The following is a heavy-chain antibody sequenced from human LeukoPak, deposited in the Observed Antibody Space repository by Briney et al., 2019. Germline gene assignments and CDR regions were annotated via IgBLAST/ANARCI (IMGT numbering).Heavy chain of an antibody. D-gene: IGHD2-2*02. V-gene: IGHV3-21*01. CDR2: ISSSSSYI. J-gene: IGHJ4*02. CDR1: GFTFSSDS. CDR3: ARDQGCSSTSCYTAFDY. Sequence: GGSLRLSCAASGFTFSSDSMNWVRQAPGKGLEWVSSISSSSSYIYYADSVKGRFTISRDNAKNSLYLQMNSLRAEDTAVYYCARDQGCSSTSCYTAFDYWGQGTLVTVSS.